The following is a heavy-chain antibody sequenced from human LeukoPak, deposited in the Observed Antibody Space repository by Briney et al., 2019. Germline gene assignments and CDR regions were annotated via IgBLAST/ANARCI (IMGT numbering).Heavy chain of an antibody. D-gene: IGHD3-10*01. CDR1: GFTFSGYS. Sequence: GGSLRLSCAASGFTFSGYSMNWVRQAPGKGLEWVSSISSGSSYMYYPDSVKGRFTISRDNPKNSLYLQMNSLRAEDTAVYYCARVGWFGGFYFDYWGQGILVTVSS. J-gene: IGHJ4*02. CDR3: ARVGWFGGFYFDY. V-gene: IGHV3-21*01. CDR2: ISSGSSYM.